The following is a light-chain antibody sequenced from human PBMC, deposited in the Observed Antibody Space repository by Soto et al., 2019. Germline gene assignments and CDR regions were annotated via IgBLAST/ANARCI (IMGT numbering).Light chain of an antibody. J-gene: IGKJ1*01. CDR3: QQYNNWPWT. CDR1: QSVSSSY. V-gene: IGKV3-15*01. Sequence: EIVSTQSPGTLSLSPGERATLLCRASQSVSSSYLAWYQQKPGQAPRLLIYSASGRATGFPARFSGSGSGTDFTLTISSLQSEDFAVYYCQQYNNWPWTFGQGTKVDIK. CDR2: SAS.